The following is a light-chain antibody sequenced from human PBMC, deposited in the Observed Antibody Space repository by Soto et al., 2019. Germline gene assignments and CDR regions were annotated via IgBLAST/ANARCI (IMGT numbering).Light chain of an antibody. CDR1: QSVSTN. J-gene: IGKJ4*01. V-gene: IGKV3-15*01. CDR2: GAS. CDR3: QQFHNWPPLT. Sequence: EVVMTQSPATLSVSPGERAILSCRASQSVSTNLAWYQLKPGQAPRLLIYGASTRATGVPARISGSGSGTDFTLTISSLQSEDFAVYYCQQFHNWPPLTFGGGTKVEIK.